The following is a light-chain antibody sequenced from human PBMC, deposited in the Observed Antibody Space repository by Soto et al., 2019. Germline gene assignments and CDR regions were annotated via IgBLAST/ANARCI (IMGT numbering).Light chain of an antibody. CDR2: DAS. CDR3: QQRNTWPPT. CDR1: QSVSSY. J-gene: IGKJ1*01. Sequence: EIVLTQSPATLSLSPGERATLSCRASQSVSSYLAWYQQKPGQAPRLLIHDASNRATGIPARFSGSGSGTDFAHTIRGLEPADFAIYLCQQRNTWPPTFRQGTQLEL. V-gene: IGKV3-11*01.